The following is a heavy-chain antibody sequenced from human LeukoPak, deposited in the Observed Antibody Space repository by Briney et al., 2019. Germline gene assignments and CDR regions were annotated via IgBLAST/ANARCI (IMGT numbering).Heavy chain of an antibody. J-gene: IGHJ4*02. CDR1: GYMFTSYA. D-gene: IGHD3-22*01. V-gene: IGHV1-18*01. CDR3: ARHPYYDSRGYYVY. CDR2: ISPYNGNT. Sequence: ASVKVSCKASGYMFTSYAISWVRQAPGQGLEWMGWISPYNGNTNYAQKLQGRVTMTTVTSTTTAYMELRSLRSDDTAIYYCARHPYYDSRGYYVYWGQGTLVTVSS.